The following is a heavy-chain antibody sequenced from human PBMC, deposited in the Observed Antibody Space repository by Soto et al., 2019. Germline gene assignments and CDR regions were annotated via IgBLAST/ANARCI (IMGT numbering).Heavy chain of an antibody. Sequence: GASLKVSCKSSGYPFTSYGISWVRQAPGQGLEWMGWISAYNGNTNYAQKLQGRVTMTTDTSTSTAYMELRSLRSGDTAVYYCARQYSGYELAYWGQGTLVTVSS. D-gene: IGHD5-12*01. CDR1: GYPFTSYG. J-gene: IGHJ4*02. CDR2: ISAYNGNT. CDR3: ARQYSGYELAY. V-gene: IGHV1-18*01.